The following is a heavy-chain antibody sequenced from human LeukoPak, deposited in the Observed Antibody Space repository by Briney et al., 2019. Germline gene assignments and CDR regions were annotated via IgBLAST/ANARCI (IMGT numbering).Heavy chain of an antibody. V-gene: IGHV4-59*08. CDR1: GGSIGSYY. CDR3: ARLGAPANAFDI. J-gene: IGHJ3*02. Sequence: SETLSLTCTVSGGSIGSYYWSWIRQPPGKGLEWIGYIYYSGSTNYNPSLKSRVTISVDTSKNQLSLKLSSVPAADTAVYYCARLGAPANAFDIWGQGTMVTVSS. CDR2: IYYSGST. D-gene: IGHD1-26*01.